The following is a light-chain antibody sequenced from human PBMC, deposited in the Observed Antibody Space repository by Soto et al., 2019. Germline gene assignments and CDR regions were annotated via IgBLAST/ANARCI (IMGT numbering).Light chain of an antibody. J-gene: IGLJ1*01. CDR1: SSDVGGYNS. CDR2: DVT. CDR3: SSFKSRITYV. V-gene: IGLV2-14*01. Sequence: QSVLTQPASVSGSPGRSITISCAGTSSDVGGYNSVSWYRQDPGKAPKLMIYDVTNRPSGVSNRFSGSKSGNTASLTISGLQDEEEADYYCSSFKSRITYVFGTGTKVTV.